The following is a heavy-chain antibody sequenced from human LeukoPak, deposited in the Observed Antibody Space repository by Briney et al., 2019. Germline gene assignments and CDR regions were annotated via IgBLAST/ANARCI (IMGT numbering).Heavy chain of an antibody. V-gene: IGHV3-30*02. D-gene: IGHD2-15*01. Sequence: GGSLRLSCAASGFTFSSYGMHWVRQAPGKGLEWVAFIRYDGSNKYYADSVKGRFTISRDNSKNTLYLQMNSLRAEDTAVYYCAKSGALIVVVVAATLRICFDYWGQGTLVTVSS. CDR3: AKSGALIVVVVAATLRICFDY. CDR2: IRYDGSNK. CDR1: GFTFSSYG. J-gene: IGHJ4*02.